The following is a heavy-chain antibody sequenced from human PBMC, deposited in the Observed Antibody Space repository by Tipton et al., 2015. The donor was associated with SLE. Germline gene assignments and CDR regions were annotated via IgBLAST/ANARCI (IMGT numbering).Heavy chain of an antibody. V-gene: IGHV4-34*01. D-gene: IGHD3-3*01. J-gene: IGHJ6*03. CDR1: GGSFSGYY. CDR2: INHSGST. CDR3: ARGTTIFGVVAPYYYMDV. Sequence: TLSLTCAVYGGSFSGYYWSWIRQPPGKGLEWIGEINHSGSTNYNPSLKSRVTIPVDTSKNQFSLKLSSVTAADTAVYYCARGTTIFGVVAPYYYMDVWGKGTTVTVSS.